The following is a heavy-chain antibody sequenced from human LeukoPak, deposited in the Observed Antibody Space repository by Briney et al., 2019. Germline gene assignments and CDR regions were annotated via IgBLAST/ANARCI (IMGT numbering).Heavy chain of an antibody. J-gene: IGHJ3*01. CDR2: IYYSGST. V-gene: IGHV4-31*03. CDR1: GGSISSGGYY. Sequence: SETLSLTCTVSGGSISSGGYYWSWIRQHPGKGLEWIGYIYYSGSTYYNPSLKSRVIMSLDTSKKQFSLKLSSVTAADTAVYYCARDLRILGAFDLWGQGTMVTVSS. D-gene: IGHD3-9*01. CDR3: ARDLRILGAFDL.